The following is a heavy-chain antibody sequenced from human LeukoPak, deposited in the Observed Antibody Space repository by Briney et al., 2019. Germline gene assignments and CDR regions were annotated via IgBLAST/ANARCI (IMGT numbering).Heavy chain of an antibody. CDR2: IYYSGST. V-gene: IGHV4-39*01. D-gene: IGHD4-17*01. J-gene: IGHJ4*02. Sequence: SETLSLTCTVSGGSLSSSSYYWGWIRHPPRKGREWIGRIYYSGSTYYNPSLKSPVTISVGTSKNQFSLKLSSVTAADTAVYYYARHRDGDFNFDYWGQGTLVTVSS. CDR3: ARHRDGDFNFDY. CDR1: GGSLSSSSYY.